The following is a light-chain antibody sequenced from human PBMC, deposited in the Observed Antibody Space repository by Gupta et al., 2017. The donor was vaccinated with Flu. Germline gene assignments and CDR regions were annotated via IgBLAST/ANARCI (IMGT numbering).Light chain of an antibody. J-gene: IGLJ3*02. CDR3: CSYAGTSVWV. Sequence: QSALTPPASVSGSPVQSITISCTGTASTIGSYNFVSWYQQHPDKAPQLIISEVTRRPAGVADRFSGSKSGNTASLTISGLQAEDDADYHCCSYAGTSVWVFGGGTKLTVL. CDR1: ASTIGSYNF. CDR2: EVT. V-gene: IGLV2-23*02.